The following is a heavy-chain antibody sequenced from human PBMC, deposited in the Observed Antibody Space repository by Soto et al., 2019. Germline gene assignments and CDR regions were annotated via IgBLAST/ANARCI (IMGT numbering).Heavy chain of an antibody. Sequence: ESGGGVVQPGRSLRLSCAASGFTFSSYGMHWVRQAPGKGLEWVAVISYDGSNKYYADSVKGRFTISRDNSKNTLYLQMNSLRAEDTAVYYCAKDPGQLVFFWWGQGTLVTVSS. J-gene: IGHJ4*02. D-gene: IGHD6-13*01. CDR3: AKDPGQLVFFW. CDR2: ISYDGSNK. V-gene: IGHV3-30*18. CDR1: GFTFSSYG.